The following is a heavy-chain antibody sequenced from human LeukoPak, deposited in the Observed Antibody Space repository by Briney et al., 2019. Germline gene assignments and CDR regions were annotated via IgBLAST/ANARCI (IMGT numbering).Heavy chain of an antibody. CDR2: INHSGST. CDR3: ARGDGGDGYNGEY. V-gene: IGHV4-34*01. J-gene: IGHJ4*02. Sequence: PSETLSLTCAVYGGSFSGYYWSWIRQPPGKGLEWIGEINHSGSTNYNPSLKSRVTISVDTSKNQFSLKLSSVTAADTAVYYCARGDGGDGYNGEYWGQGTLVTVSS. D-gene: IGHD5-24*01. CDR1: GGSFSGYY.